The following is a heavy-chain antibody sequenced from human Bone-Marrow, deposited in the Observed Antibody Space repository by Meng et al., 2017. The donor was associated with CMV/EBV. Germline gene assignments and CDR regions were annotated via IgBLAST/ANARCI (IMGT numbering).Heavy chain of an antibody. D-gene: IGHD6-13*01. J-gene: IGHJ4*02. Sequence: AAVKVSCKASGYTFTSYGISWVRQAPGQGLEWMGISNPSGGSTSYAQKFQGRVTMTRDTSTSTVYIELSSLSSEDTAVYYCARAYSSSWYYFDYWGQGTLVTVSS. CDR3: ARAYSSSWYYFDY. CDR1: GYTFTSYG. V-gene: IGHV1-46*01. CDR2: SNPSGGST.